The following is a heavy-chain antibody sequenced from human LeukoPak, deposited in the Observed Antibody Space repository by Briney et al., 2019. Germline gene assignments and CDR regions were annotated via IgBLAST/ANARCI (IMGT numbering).Heavy chain of an antibody. Sequence: ASVKVSCKASGGTFSSYAISWVRQAPGQGLEWMGGIIPIFGTANYAQKFQGRVTITADKSTSTAYMELSSLRSEDTAVYYCAREGPVLRYFDWLLSGSWFDPWGQGTLVTVSS. V-gene: IGHV1-69*06. CDR2: IIPIFGTA. J-gene: IGHJ5*02. CDR3: AREGPVLRYFDWLLSGSWFDP. CDR1: GGTFSSYA. D-gene: IGHD3-9*01.